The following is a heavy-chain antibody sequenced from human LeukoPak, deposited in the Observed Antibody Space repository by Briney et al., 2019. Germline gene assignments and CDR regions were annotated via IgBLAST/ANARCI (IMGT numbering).Heavy chain of an antibody. V-gene: IGHV1-69*04. CDR2: IIPILGIA. D-gene: IGHD3-22*01. CDR1: GGTFSSYA. J-gene: IGHJ4*02. CDR3: ARVTYYYDSYGFGY. Sequence: ASVKVSCKASGGTFSSYAISWVRQAPGQGVEWMGRIIPILGIANYAQKFQGRVTITADKSTSTAYMELSSLRSEDTAVYYCARVTYYYDSYGFGYWGQGTLVTVSS.